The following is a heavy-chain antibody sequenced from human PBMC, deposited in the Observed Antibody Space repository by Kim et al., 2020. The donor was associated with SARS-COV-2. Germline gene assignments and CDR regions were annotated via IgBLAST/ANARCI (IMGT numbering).Heavy chain of an antibody. CDR1: GGSISSYY. Sequence: SETLSLTCTVSGGSISSYYWSWIRQPPGKGLEWIGYIYYSGSTNYNPSLKSRVTISVDTSKNQFSLKLSSVTAADTAVYYCARVPDSGEPPSDYWGQGTLVTASS. D-gene: IGHD6-25*01. CDR3: ARVPDSGEPPSDY. V-gene: IGHV4-59*13. J-gene: IGHJ4*02. CDR2: IYYSGST.